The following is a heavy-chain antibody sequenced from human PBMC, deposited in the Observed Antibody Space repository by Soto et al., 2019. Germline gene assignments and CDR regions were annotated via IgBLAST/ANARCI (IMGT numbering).Heavy chain of an antibody. Sequence: ASVKVSCKASGYTFTSYGISWVRQAPGQGLEWMGWISAYNGNTNYAQKLQGRVTMTTDTSTSTAYMELRSLRSDDTAVYYCARVSVSRTGSAKFDPWGQGTLVTVSS. CDR1: GYTFTSYG. J-gene: IGHJ5*02. CDR2: ISAYNGNT. V-gene: IGHV1-18*04. D-gene: IGHD2-2*01. CDR3: ARVSVSRTGSAKFDP.